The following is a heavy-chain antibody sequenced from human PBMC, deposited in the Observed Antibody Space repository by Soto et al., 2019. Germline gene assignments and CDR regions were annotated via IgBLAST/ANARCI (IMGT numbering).Heavy chain of an antibody. CDR1: GYTFTSYG. V-gene: IGHV1-18*01. CDR3: ARLRFLEWLWTKNYYYGMDV. Sequence: QVQLVQSGAEVKKPGASVKVSCKASGYTFTSYGISWVRQAPGQGLEGMGWISAYNGNTNYAQKLQGRVTMTTDTSTSTAYMELRSLRSDDTAVYYCARLRFLEWLWTKNYYYGMDVWGQGTTVTVSS. J-gene: IGHJ6*02. CDR2: ISAYNGNT. D-gene: IGHD3-3*01.